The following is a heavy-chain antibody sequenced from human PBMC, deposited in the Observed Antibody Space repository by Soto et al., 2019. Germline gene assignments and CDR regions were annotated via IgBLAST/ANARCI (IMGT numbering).Heavy chain of an antibody. Sequence: GGSLRLSCAASGFTFSSYDVHWVRQATGKGLEWVSAIGTAGDTYYPGSVKGRFTISRENAKNSLYLQMNSLRAGDTAVYYCARSCSSTSCYADYFDYWGQGTLVTVSS. J-gene: IGHJ4*02. CDR2: IGTAGDT. CDR3: ARSCSSTSCYADYFDY. V-gene: IGHV3-13*01. D-gene: IGHD2-2*01. CDR1: GFTFSSYD.